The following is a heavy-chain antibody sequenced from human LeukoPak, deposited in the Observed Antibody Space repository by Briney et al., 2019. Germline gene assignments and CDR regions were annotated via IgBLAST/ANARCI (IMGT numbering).Heavy chain of an antibody. J-gene: IGHJ3*02. D-gene: IGHD1-26*01. CDR2: IYYSGST. CDR1: GDSIRSSSYY. Sequence: KPSETLSLTCSVSGDSIRSSSYYWGWIRQPPGKGLGWIGSIYYSGSTYYNPSLKNRATISVDTSKNQFSLKLTSVTAADTAVFYCASTRRSGTYLEAFDIWGQGTMATISS. CDR3: ASTRRSGTYLEAFDI. V-gene: IGHV4-39*01.